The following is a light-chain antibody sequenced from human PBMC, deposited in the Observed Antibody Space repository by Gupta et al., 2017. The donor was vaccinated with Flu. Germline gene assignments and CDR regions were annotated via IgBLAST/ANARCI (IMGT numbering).Light chain of an antibody. CDR2: SAS. V-gene: IGKV1-12*01. J-gene: IGKJ1*01. CDR3: QQAYTFTRT. CDR1: NW. Sequence: NWLGWYQQKPGRAPKLLMQSASSLRDGVQPRFIGSGSDREFTLTISNLQPEDFATYYCQQAYTFTRTFGQGTRVEVK.